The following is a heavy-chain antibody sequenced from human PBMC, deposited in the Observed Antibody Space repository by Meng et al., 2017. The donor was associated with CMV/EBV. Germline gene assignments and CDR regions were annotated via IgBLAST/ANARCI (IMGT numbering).Heavy chain of an antibody. CDR1: GIIFTTYG. Sequence: GESLKISCAPSGIIFTTYGLHWVRQAPGKGLEWVAFIRYDGSNKYYADSVKGRFTIYRDNSKNTMYLQMNSLRGEDTAIYYCAKDHRGRFIVGPRADGGHGMDVWGQGTTVTVSS. J-gene: IGHJ6*02. D-gene: IGHD1-26*01. V-gene: IGHV3-30*02. CDR2: IRYDGSNK. CDR3: AKDHRGRFIVGPRADGGHGMDV.